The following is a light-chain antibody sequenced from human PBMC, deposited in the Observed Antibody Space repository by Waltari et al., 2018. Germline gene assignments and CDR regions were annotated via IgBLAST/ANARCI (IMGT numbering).Light chain of an antibody. CDR2: DVS. V-gene: IGKV3-20*01. CDR3: QHCVTLPVT. Sequence: EIVLTSSPGTWPLSQGEKPSLSCRASQSVSRLVWYQQKPGQAPRLLIYDVSTRATGIPDRFSGSGSGTDFSLTISKLESEDFAVYYCQHCVTLPVTFGQGTKVDLK. J-gene: IGKJ1*01. CDR1: QSVSRL.